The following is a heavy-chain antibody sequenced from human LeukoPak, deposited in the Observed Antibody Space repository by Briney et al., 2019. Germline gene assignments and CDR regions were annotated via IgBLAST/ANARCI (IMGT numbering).Heavy chain of an antibody. CDR2: ISGSGGST. D-gene: IGHD1-1*01. J-gene: IGHJ4*02. CDR3: AKDIAPIKLDPFSGVADY. V-gene: IGHV3-23*01. Sequence: GGSLRLSCAASGFTFSSYAMSWVRQAPGKGLEWVSAISGSGGSTYYADSVKGRFTISRDNSKNTLYLQMNSLRAEDTAVYYCAKDIAPIKLDPFSGVADYWGQGTLVTVSS. CDR1: GFTFSSYA.